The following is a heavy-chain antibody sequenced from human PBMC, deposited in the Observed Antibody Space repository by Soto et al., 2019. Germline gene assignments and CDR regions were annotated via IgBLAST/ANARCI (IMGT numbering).Heavy chain of an antibody. J-gene: IGHJ2*01. CDR3: ARGRIEYPLLKVHWYFDL. Sequence: EVQLVESGGGLVQPGGSLRLSCAASGFTFSSYDMHWVRQATGKGLEWVSAIGTAGDTYYPGSVKGRFTISRENAKNSLYLQMNSLRAGDTAVYYCARGRIEYPLLKVHWYFDLWGRGTLVTVSS. CDR1: GFTFSSYD. CDR2: IGTAGDT. V-gene: IGHV3-13*01. D-gene: IGHD2-2*01.